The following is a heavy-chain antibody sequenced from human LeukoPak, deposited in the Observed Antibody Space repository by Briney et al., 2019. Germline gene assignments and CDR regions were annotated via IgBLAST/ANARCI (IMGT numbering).Heavy chain of an antibody. Sequence: ASVKVSCKASGGTFSSYAISWVRQAPGQGLEWMGRIIPILGIANYAQKFQGRVTITADKSTSTAYMELSSLRSEDTAVYYCARGSMLGCSGGSCYSYWGQGTLVTVSS. J-gene: IGHJ4*02. CDR1: GGTFSSYA. CDR2: IIPILGIA. D-gene: IGHD2-15*01. CDR3: ARGSMLGCSGGSCYSY. V-gene: IGHV1-69*04.